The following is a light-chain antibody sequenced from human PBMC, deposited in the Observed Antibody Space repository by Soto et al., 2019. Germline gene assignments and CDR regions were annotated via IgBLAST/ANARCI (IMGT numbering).Light chain of an antibody. Sequence: EVVMTQSPATLSVSPGQGATLSCRASQSIATNLAWYQQKPGRAPRLLIYGASSRATGISARFSASGSGTEFTLTISRLQSEDSAVYYCQQYGGSPYTFGQGTKLEIK. CDR1: QSIATN. V-gene: IGKV3-15*01. CDR2: GAS. J-gene: IGKJ2*01. CDR3: QQYGGSPYT.